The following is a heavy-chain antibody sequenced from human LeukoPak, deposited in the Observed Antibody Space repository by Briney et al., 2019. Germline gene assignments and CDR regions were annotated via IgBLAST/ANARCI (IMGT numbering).Heavy chain of an antibody. J-gene: IGHJ6*02. CDR2: IIPIFGTA. CDR3: ARVAGQHYYYGMDV. V-gene: IGHV1-69*13. CDR1: GYTFTSYG. Sequence: ASVKVSCKASGYTFTSYGISWVRQAPGQGLEWMGGIIPIFGTANYAQKFQGRVTITADESTSTAYMELSSLRSEDTAVYYCARVAGQHYYYGMDVWGQGTTVTVSS. D-gene: IGHD6-19*01.